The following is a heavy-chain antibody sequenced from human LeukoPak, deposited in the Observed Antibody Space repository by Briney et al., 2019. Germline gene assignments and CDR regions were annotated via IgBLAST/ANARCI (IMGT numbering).Heavy chain of an antibody. J-gene: IGHJ4*02. CDR3: ARTPSAWYDY. D-gene: IGHD6-19*01. V-gene: IGHV4-4*07. CDR2: IYTSGST. CDR1: GDTISSYH. Sequence: SETLSLTVTVSGDTISSYHWSWIRQPTGKGLEWIVRIYTSGSTNNNPSLKSRVTMSVDTSKNQFSLKLSSVTAADTAVYYCARTPSAWYDYWGQGTLVTVSS.